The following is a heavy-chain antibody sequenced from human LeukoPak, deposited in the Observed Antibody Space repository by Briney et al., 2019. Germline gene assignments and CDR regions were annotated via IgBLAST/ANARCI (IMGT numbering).Heavy chain of an antibody. CDR2: INPAGSDT. V-gene: IGHV3-74*01. D-gene: IGHD5-12*01. CDR3: ARDRTDNPPINYPPTFDL. J-gene: IGHJ3*01. CDR1: GFTFSSHW. Sequence: GGSLRLSCAASGFTFSSHWMHWVRQPPGKGLVWVSRINPAGSDTRYADFVKGRFTISRDNAKNTLYLQMNGLRGEDTAVYYCARDRTDNPPINYPPTFDLWGQGTMVTVSS.